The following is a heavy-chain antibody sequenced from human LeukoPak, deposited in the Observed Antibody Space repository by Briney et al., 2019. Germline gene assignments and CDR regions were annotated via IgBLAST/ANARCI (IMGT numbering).Heavy chain of an antibody. D-gene: IGHD1-20*01. CDR3: ARRSGRYNWPNYDAFDI. CDR2: IYPGDSDT. Sequence: GESLKISCKGSGYSFTSYWIGWVRQMPGKGLEWMGIIYPGDSDTRYSPSFQGQVAISADKSISTAYLQWSSLKASDTAMYYCARRSGRYNWPNYDAFDIWGQGTMVTVSS. V-gene: IGHV5-51*01. CDR1: GYSFTSYW. J-gene: IGHJ3*02.